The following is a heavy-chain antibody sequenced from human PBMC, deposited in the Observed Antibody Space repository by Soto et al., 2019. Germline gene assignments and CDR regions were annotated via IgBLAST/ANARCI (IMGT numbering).Heavy chain of an antibody. CDR3: ASSYGSGYRAFDY. D-gene: IGHD3-10*01. Sequence: QVQLVQSGAEVKRPGSSVKVSCKASGDTFTFYSINWVRQAPGLGLEWMGRINPILSMSNYAQRFQGRVTMTADKSPSKAYMELSSLRSEDTAIYYCASSYGSGYRAFDYWGQGALVTVSS. CDR1: GDTFTFYS. CDR2: INPILSMS. J-gene: IGHJ4*02. V-gene: IGHV1-69*02.